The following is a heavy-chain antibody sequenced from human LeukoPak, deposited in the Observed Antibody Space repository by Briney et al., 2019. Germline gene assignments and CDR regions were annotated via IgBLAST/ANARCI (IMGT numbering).Heavy chain of an antibody. Sequence: PGGSLRLSCGASGFTFSSYAMHWVRQAPGKGLEWVAVISYDGSNKYYADSVKGRFTISRDNSKNTLYLQMNSLRAEDTAVYYCAKVPVSSGWYQYYFDYWGQGTLVTVSS. D-gene: IGHD6-19*01. V-gene: IGHV3-30-3*01. CDR2: ISYDGSNK. CDR1: GFTFSSYA. CDR3: AKVPVSSGWYQYYFDY. J-gene: IGHJ4*02.